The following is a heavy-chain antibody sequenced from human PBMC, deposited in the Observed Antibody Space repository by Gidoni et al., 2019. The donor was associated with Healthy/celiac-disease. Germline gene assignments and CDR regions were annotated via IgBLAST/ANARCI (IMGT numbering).Heavy chain of an antibody. Sequence: QVQLVASGGGVVQPGRSLRLSCAASGFTFSSYGMHWVRQAPGKGLEWVAVISYDGSNKYYADSVKGRFTISRDNSKNTLYLQMNSLRAEDTAVYYCAKSMVTTIAFDYWGQGTLVTVSS. V-gene: IGHV3-30*18. CDR2: ISYDGSNK. CDR1: GFTFSSYG. D-gene: IGHD5-12*01. J-gene: IGHJ4*02. CDR3: AKSMVTTIAFDY.